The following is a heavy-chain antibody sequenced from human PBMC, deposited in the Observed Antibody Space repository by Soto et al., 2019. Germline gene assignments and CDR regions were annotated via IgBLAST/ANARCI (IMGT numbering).Heavy chain of an antibody. CDR1: GFTFSTYA. D-gene: IGHD1-1*01. V-gene: IGHV3-23*01. Sequence: EVQLLESGGDLVQPGGSLRLSCAASGFTFSTYAMSWVRQAPGKGLEWVSSVTGSGDTTYYADSVKGRFTISRDNSQNTLSLQMNSLRVEDTAVYYCARPRIGSAGAKLDYWGQGTLVTVSS. CDR2: VTGSGDTT. J-gene: IGHJ4*02. CDR3: ARPRIGSAGAKLDY.